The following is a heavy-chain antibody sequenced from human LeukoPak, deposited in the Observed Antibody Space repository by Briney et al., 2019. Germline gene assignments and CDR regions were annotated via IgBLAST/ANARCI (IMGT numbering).Heavy chain of an antibody. CDR3: ARDLGSSGYYRAFDY. Sequence: ASVKVSCTASGYTFTSYAMNWVRQAPGQGLEWMGWINTNTGNPTYTQGFTGRFVFSLDTSVSTAYLQISSLKAEDTAVYYCARDLGSSGYYRAFDYWGQGTLVTVSS. D-gene: IGHD3-22*01. CDR2: INTNTGNP. V-gene: IGHV7-4-1*02. J-gene: IGHJ4*02. CDR1: GYTFTSYA.